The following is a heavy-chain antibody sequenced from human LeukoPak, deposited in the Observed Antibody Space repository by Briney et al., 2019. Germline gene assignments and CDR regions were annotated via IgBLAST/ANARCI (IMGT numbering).Heavy chain of an antibody. D-gene: IGHD4-17*01. V-gene: IGHV4-34*01. CDR3: ARFYGDEHFDY. J-gene: IGHJ4*02. Sequence: PSETLSLTCAVYGGSFSGYYWSWIRQPPGKGLEWIGEINHSGSTNYNPSLKSRVTISVDTSKNQFSLKLSSVTAADTAVYYCARFYGDEHFDYWGQGTLVTVSS. CDR1: GGSFSGYY. CDR2: INHSGST.